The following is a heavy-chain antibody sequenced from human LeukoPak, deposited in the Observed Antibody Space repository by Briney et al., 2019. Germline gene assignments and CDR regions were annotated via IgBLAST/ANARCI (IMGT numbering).Heavy chain of an antibody. D-gene: IGHD3-16*02. Sequence: GGSLRLSCAASGFTFSSYAMSWARQAPGKGLEWVSAISSSGGSTYYADSVKGRFTISRDNSKNTLYLQMNSLRAEDTAVYYCANPWGGGYRTLFDYWGQGTLVTVSS. CDR2: ISSSGGST. J-gene: IGHJ4*02. CDR1: GFTFSSYA. V-gene: IGHV3-23*01. CDR3: ANPWGGGYRTLFDY.